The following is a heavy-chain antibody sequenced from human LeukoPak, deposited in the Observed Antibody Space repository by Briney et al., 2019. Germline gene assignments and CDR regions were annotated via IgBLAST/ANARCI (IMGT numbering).Heavy chain of an antibody. CDR2: IYYSGST. J-gene: IGHJ4*02. V-gene: IGHV4-39*01. D-gene: IGHD3-22*01. CDR1: GGSISSSSYY. Sequence: SETLSLTCTVSGGSISSSSYYWGWIRQPPGKGLEWIGSIYYSGSTYYNPSLKSRVTISVDTSKNQFSLKLRSVTAAGTAVYYCARYVRRERYYYDSSGPYFDYWGQGTLVTVSS. CDR3: ARYVRRERYYYDSSGPYFDY.